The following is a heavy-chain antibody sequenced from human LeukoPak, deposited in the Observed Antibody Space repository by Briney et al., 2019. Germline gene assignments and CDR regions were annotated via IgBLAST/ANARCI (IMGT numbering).Heavy chain of an antibody. D-gene: IGHD1-26*01. Sequence: GASVKVSCKASGYTFTSYGISWVRQAPGQGLEWMGWISAYNGNTNYAQSFQGRVTMTRDTSISTVYMEMSRLRSDDTAVYYCARGPSGGNFDYWGQGTLVTVSS. CDR3: ARGPSGGNFDY. V-gene: IGHV1-18*01. CDR1: GYTFTSYG. J-gene: IGHJ4*02. CDR2: ISAYNGNT.